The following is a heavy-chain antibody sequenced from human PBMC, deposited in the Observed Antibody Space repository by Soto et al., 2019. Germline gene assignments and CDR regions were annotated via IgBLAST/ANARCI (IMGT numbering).Heavy chain of an antibody. CDR3: ASSYGISWFGAH. CDR1: RVTLNNYS. CDR2: IIPKLGTA. Sequence: PAKVSSKAPRVTLNNYSVTWARQAPGKGLEWMGGIIPKLGTANYAQKFEGRVTITADESTNTAYMELNSLRPEDTAVYYCASSYGISWFGAHWGQGTPVTVSS. D-gene: IGHD3-10*01. V-gene: IGHV1-69*01. J-gene: IGHJ4*02.